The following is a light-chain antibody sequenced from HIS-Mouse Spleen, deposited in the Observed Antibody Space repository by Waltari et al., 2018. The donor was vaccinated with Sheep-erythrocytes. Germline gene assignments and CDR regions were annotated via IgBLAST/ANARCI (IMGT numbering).Light chain of an antibody. CDR2: SNN. CDR1: SSNSGSNT. Sequence: QSVLTQPPSASGTPGQRFTISCSGSSSNSGSNTLNWYQQPPGTAPKLLIYSNNQRPSGVPDRFSGSKSGTSASLAISGLQSEDEADYYCAAWDDSLNGWVFGGGTKLTVL. J-gene: IGLJ3*02. CDR3: AAWDDSLNGWV. V-gene: IGLV1-44*01.